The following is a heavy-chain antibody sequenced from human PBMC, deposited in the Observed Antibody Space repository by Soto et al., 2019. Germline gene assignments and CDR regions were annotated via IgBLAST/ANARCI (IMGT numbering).Heavy chain of an antibody. D-gene: IGHD3-3*01. Sequence: QITLKESGPTLVKPTQTLTLTCTFSSFSLSTNGVGVGWIRQSPGKALEWLALIYWDDDKRFNTSLKSRLTNTKETSKNQEVLTLTNMAPVDTGTYDMAKRIGAPGYFNYWGQGTLVTVSS. V-gene: IGHV2-5*02. CDR1: SFSLSTNGVG. CDR3: AKRIGAPGYFNY. J-gene: IGHJ4*02. CDR2: IYWDDDK.